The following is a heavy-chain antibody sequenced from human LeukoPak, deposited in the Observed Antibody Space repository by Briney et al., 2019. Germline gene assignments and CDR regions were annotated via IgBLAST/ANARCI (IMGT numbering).Heavy chain of an antibody. V-gene: IGHV5-51*01. J-gene: IGHJ3*01. CDR1: GYRFTSYW. CDR3: ARLTNYGGKSPISSDAFDF. CDR2: IYPGDANT. D-gene: IGHD4-23*01. Sequence: NLGESLKISCKGSGYRFTSYWIGWVRQLPGKGLGVMGIIYPGDANTTYSPSCQGQVTISADESSTSAYLQWSSLKASDTAMYYCARLTNYGGKSPISSDAFDFWGRGTMVTVSS.